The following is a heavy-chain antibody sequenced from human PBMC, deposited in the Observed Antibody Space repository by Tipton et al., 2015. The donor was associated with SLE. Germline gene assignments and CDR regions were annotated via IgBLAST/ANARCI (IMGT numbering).Heavy chain of an antibody. CDR2: IYYSGST. J-gene: IGHJ3*02. D-gene: IGHD4-17*01. Sequence: LRLSCAVSGGSIGSGGYSWNWIRQPPGKGLEWIGYIYYSGSTNYNPSLKSRVTISVDTSKNQFSLKLSSVTAADTAVYYCARRLRRGGAFDIWGQGTMVTVSS. CDR1: GGSIGSGGYS. V-gene: IGHV4-61*08. CDR3: ARRLRRGGAFDI.